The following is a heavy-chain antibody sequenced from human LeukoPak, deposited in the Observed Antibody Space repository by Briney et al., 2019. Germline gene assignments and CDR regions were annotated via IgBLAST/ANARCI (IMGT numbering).Heavy chain of an antibody. D-gene: IGHD3-10*01. Sequence: SETLSLTCTVSGGSISSYYWSWIRQPAGKGLEWIGRIYTSGSTNYNPSLKSRVTISVDTSKNQFSLKLSSVTAADTAVYYCARELVTMVRVHGDYYYYMDVWGKGTTVTISS. V-gene: IGHV4-4*07. J-gene: IGHJ6*03. CDR1: GGSISSYY. CDR2: IYTSGST. CDR3: ARELVTMVRVHGDYYYYMDV.